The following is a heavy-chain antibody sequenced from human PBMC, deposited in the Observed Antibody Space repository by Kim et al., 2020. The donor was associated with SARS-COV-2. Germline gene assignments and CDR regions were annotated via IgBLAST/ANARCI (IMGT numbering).Heavy chain of an antibody. J-gene: IGHJ6*02. Sequence: SETLSLTCAVSGGSISSSNWWSWVRQPPGKGLEWIGEIYHSGSTNYNPSLKSRVTISVDKSKNQFSLKLSSVTAADMAVYYCAREPYYYDSSGPYYYYYGMDVWGQGTTVTVSS. CDR2: IYHSGST. CDR1: GGSISSSNW. CDR3: AREPYYYDSSGPYYYYYGMDV. V-gene: IGHV4-4*02. D-gene: IGHD3-22*01.